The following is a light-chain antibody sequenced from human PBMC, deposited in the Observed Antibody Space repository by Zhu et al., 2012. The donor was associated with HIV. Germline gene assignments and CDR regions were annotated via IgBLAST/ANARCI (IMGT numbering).Light chain of an antibody. V-gene: IGKV3-11*01. CDR1: QSFGTT. Sequence: EVVLTQSPDTLSVFPGERATLSCRASQSFGTTLAWYQHKPGQPPRLLIYGVSTRATGIPARFSGSGSGTDFTLTISSLEPEDFALYYCQQRRNWPLTFGGGTRVEIK. CDR3: QQRRNWPLT. CDR2: GVS. J-gene: IGKJ4*01.